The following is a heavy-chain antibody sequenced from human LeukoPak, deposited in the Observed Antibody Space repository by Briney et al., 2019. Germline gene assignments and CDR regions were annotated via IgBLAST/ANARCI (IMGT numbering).Heavy chain of an antibody. V-gene: IGHV3-33*01. CDR2: IWYDGSKE. CDR3: VRDFGSGYYLDY. Sequence: GGSLRLSCAASGFTFNSYGMHWVRQAPGKGLEWVALIWYDGSKEYYADSVKGRFTISRDNSKNTLYLQMSSLRAEDTAVLYCVRDFGSGYYLDYWGQGTLVTVSS. D-gene: IGHD3-10*01. CDR1: GFTFNSYG. J-gene: IGHJ4*02.